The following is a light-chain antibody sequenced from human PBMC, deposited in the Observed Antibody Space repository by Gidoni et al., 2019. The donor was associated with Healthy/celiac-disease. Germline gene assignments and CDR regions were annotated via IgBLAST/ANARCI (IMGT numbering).Light chain of an antibody. CDR3: QHSYSTPPT. J-gene: IGKJ2*01. Sequence: DIQMTQSPSSLSASVGDRVTITCRASQSISSYLNWYQQKPGKAPKLLIYAASSLQSGVPSRFSGSGSGTDFTLTISSLKPEDFATDYCQHSYSTPPTFGQGTKLEIK. CDR1: QSISSY. CDR2: AAS. V-gene: IGKV1-39*01.